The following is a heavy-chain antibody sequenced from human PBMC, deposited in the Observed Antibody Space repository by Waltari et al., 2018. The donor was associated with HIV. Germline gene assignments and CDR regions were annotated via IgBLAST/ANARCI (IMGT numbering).Heavy chain of an antibody. CDR2: ISPKFGTP. D-gene: IGHD1-20*01. V-gene: IGHV1-69*12. CDR1: GGTFSSYA. Sequence: QVQLVQSGAEVKRPGSSVKVSCKASGGTFSSYAISWVRQAPGQGLEWMGGISPKFGTPKYAQKFQGRVTITADESTITAYMDLSSLRSEDTAVYYCTRGRYNWHDVGYYYNYDMDVWGQGTTVTVSS. J-gene: IGHJ6*02. CDR3: TRGRYNWHDVGYYYNYDMDV.